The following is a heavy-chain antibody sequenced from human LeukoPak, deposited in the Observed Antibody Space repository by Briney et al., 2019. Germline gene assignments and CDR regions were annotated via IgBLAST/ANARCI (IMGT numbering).Heavy chain of an antibody. CDR1: GGTFSSYA. V-gene: IGHV1-69*04. CDR3: ATGERALDGYYFDY. CDR2: IIPILGIA. Sequence: SVKVSCKASGGTFSSYAISWVRQAPGQGLEWMGRIIPILGIANYAQKFQGRVTITADKSTSTAYMELSSLRSEDTAVYYCATGERALDGYYFDYWGQGTLVTVSS. D-gene: IGHD3-16*01. J-gene: IGHJ4*02.